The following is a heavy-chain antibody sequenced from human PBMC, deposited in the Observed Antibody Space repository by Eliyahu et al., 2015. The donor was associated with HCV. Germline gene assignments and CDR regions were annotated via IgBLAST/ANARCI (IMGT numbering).Heavy chain of an antibody. D-gene: IGHD1-14*01. CDR2: IKQDESEK. CDR3: ARGASEFSDTWANWFDP. CDR1: GFIFGDYW. Sequence: EVQLVESGGGLVQPGGSLRLSCAASGFIFGDYWMTWVRQAPGKGLEWVANIKQDESEKYYVDSVKGRFTVSRDNTKDSLYLQMNSLGVEDTAVYYCARGASEFSDTWANWFDPWGQGSLVIVSA. J-gene: IGHJ5*02. V-gene: IGHV3-7*03.